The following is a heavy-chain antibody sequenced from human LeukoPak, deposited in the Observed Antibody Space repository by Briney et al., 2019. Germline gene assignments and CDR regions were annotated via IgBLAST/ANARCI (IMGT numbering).Heavy chain of an antibody. Sequence: ASVKVSCKASGGTSTSYAISWVRQAPGQGLEWMGRIIPLLGVANYAQKFQGRVTITADKSTSTAYMELSSLRSEDTAVYYCARGRRGPGIGDYYYGMDDWGQGTTVTVSS. D-gene: IGHD1-1*01. CDR1: GGTSTSYA. V-gene: IGHV1-69*04. CDR2: IIPLLGVA. J-gene: IGHJ6*02. CDR3: ARGRRGPGIGDYYYGMDD.